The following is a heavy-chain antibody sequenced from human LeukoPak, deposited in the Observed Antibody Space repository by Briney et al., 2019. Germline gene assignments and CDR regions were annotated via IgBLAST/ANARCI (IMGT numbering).Heavy chain of an antibody. V-gene: IGHV4-59*12. Sequence: KPSETLSLTCTVAGASISSWHWSWIRQPPGKGLEWIGNIHGSGNTNCNPSLKSRVSMSLDTSKNQVSLNLTSVTAADTATYFCARETMLAGFASGLGFNYWGQGILVIVSS. CDR2: IHGSGNT. CDR1: GASISSWH. D-gene: IGHD6-19*01. CDR3: ARETMLAGFASGLGFNY. J-gene: IGHJ4*02.